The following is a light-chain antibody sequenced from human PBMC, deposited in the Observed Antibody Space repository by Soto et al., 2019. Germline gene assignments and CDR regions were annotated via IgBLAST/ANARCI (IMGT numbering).Light chain of an antibody. V-gene: IGLV1-40*01. CDR2: GNT. Sequence: QSVLTQPPSMSGAPGQRVTISCTGSSSNIGAGYDVHWYQLLPGTAPKLLIYGNTNRPSGVPDRFSGSKSGTSASLAITGLRAEDGADYYCQPRDSSLNSGVFGGGTKLTVL. J-gene: IGLJ3*02. CDR3: QPRDSSLNSGV. CDR1: SSNIGAGYD.